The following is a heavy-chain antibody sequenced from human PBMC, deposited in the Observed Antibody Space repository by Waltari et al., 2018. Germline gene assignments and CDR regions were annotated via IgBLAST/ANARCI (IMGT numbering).Heavy chain of an antibody. V-gene: IGHV4-38-2*01. Sequence: QVPLQESGPGLVKPSETLSLTCAVSGYSISSGYYWGWHRQPPGQGLEWIGSIYHSGSTYYNPSLKSRATISVDTSKNQFSLKLSSVTAADTAVYYCARAGYDFWSGYLTAVHYMDVWGKGTTVTVSS. J-gene: IGHJ6*03. D-gene: IGHD3-3*01. CDR2: IYHSGST. CDR1: GYSISSGYY. CDR3: ARAGYDFWSGYLTAVHYMDV.